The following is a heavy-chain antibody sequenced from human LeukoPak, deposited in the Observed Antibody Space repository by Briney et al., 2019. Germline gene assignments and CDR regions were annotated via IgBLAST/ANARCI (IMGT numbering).Heavy chain of an antibody. CDR3: AGDARITMIVGYYFDY. V-gene: IGHV1-2*02. CDR2: INPNSGGT. Sequence: GASVKLPCKASGYTFTGYYMHWVRQAPGQGLEWMGWINPNSGGTNYAQKFQGRVTMTRDTSISTAYMELSRLRSDDTAVYYCAGDARITMIVGYYFDYWGQGTLVTVSS. CDR1: GYTFTGYY. J-gene: IGHJ4*02. D-gene: IGHD3-22*01.